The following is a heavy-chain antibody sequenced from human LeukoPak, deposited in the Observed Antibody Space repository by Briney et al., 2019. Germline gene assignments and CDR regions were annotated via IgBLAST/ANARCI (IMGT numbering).Heavy chain of an antibody. Sequence: GGSLRLSCAVSGFPFSAYEMNWVRQAAGKGREWVSYIRVTVATIYYGNFGKGRFTISRDNAKQSLYIQMNSRRAENTAVYYCARGTLYYGSESYDYWGQGTLVMVSS. CDR3: ARGTLYYGSESYDY. D-gene: IGHD3-10*01. CDR2: IRVTVATI. J-gene: IGHJ4*02. V-gene: IGHV3-48*03. CDR1: GFPFSAYE.